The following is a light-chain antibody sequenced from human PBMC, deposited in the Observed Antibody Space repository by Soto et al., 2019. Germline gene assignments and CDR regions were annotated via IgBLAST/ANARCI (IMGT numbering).Light chain of an antibody. J-gene: IGLJ2*01. CDR1: SSDVGSYDS. CDR2: EVS. V-gene: IGLV2-14*01. Sequence: QSALTQPASVSGSPGQSITISCTGTSSDVGSYDSVSWYQQHPGKAPKLIIYEVSNRPSGLPDRFSASKSGNTASLTISGLPAEDVAAYYSGSHTRSSDLVVFGCGTKLTVL. CDR3: GSHTRSSDLVV.